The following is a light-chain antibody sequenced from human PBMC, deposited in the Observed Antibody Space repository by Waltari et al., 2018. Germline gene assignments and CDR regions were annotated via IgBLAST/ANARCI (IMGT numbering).Light chain of an antibody. CDR3: QTWGTGPV. J-gene: IGLJ2*01. Sequence: QLVVTQSPSASASLGASVKLTCTLSSGHNSYAIPWHQQQSEKGPRYLMKVNSDGSHTKGDGIPDRFSGSSSGTERYLTISSLQSEDEADYYCQTWGTGPVFGGGTKLTVL. V-gene: IGLV4-69*01. CDR2: VNSDGSH. CDR1: SGHNSYA.